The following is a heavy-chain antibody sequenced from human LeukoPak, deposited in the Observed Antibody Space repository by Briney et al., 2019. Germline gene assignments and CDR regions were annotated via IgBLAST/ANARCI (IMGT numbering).Heavy chain of an antibody. V-gene: IGHV4-59*01. CDR3: ARGGAGDYFDY. CDR2: IYHSGST. CDR1: GGSISSYY. Sequence: PSETLSLTCTVSGGSISSYYWSWIRQPPGKGLEWIGYIYHSGSTNYNPSLKSRVTISVDTSKNQFSLKLSSVTAADTAVYYCARGGAGDYFDYWGQGTLVTVSS. D-gene: IGHD1-26*01. J-gene: IGHJ4*02.